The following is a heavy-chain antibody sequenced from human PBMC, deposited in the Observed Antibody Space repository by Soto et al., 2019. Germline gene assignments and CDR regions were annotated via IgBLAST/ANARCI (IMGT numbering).Heavy chain of an antibody. CDR1: GGTFSSYA. CDR3: ARDLRDIVVVPAAMQVDAFDI. D-gene: IGHD2-2*01. Sequence: GASVKVSCKASGGTFSSYAISWVRQAPGQGLEWMGGIIPIFGTANYAQKFQGRVTITADESTSTAYMELSSLRSEDTAVYYCARDLRDIVVVPAAMQVDAFDIWGQGTMVTVSS. V-gene: IGHV1-69*13. CDR2: IIPIFGTA. J-gene: IGHJ3*02.